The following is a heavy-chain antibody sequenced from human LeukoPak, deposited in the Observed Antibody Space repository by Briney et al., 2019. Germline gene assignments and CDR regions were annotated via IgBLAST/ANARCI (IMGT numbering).Heavy chain of an antibody. CDR2: IFPGDSDT. D-gene: IGHD5-24*01. V-gene: IGHV5-51*01. Sequence: GESLKISCKGSGYSFTSYWIGWVRQMPGKGLEWMGIIFPGDSDTRYSPSFQGQVTISADKSISTAYLQWSSLNASDAAMYYCARLRDGYNSYYYYYGMDVWGQGTTVTVSS. CDR3: ARLRDGYNSYYYYYGMDV. CDR1: GYSFTSYW. J-gene: IGHJ6*02.